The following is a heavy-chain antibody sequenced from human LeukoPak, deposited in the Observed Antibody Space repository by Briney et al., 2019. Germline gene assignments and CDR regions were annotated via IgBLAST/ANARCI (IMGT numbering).Heavy chain of an antibody. V-gene: IGHV4-39*01. Sequence: PSETLSLTCTVSGGSISSSSYYWGWIRQPPGKGLEWIGSIYYSGSTYYNPSLKSRVTISVDTSKNQFSLKLSSVTAADTAVYYCARHIFVYYGSGSYPDYWGHETLVTVSS. J-gene: IGHJ4*01. CDR1: GGSISSSSYY. CDR2: IYYSGST. CDR3: ARHIFVYYGSGSYPDY. D-gene: IGHD3-10*01.